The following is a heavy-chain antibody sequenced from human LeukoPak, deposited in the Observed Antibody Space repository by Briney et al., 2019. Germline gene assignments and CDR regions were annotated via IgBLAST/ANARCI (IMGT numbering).Heavy chain of an antibody. J-gene: IGHJ4*02. CDR2: IYYSGST. V-gene: IGHV4-39*01. D-gene: IGHD6-25*01. Sequence: SEALSLTCTVSGASISSGDYYWGWIRQSPGRGLEWIGTIYYSGSTNYNPSLKSRVTISVDMSENQFSLRLTSVTATDTAVYYCVRRGQRLNPGLYYFDHWGQGTLVTVSS. CDR3: VRRGQRLNPGLYYFDH. CDR1: GASISSGDYY.